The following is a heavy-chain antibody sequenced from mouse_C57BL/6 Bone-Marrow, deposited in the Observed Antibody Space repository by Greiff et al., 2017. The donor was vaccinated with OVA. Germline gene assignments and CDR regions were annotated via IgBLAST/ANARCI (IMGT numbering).Heavy chain of an antibody. J-gene: IGHJ4*01. D-gene: IGHD2-3*01. V-gene: IGHV1-22*01. CDR3: AREGMVRSYAMDY. CDR2: INPNNGGT. CDR1: GYTFTDYN. Sequence: EVQLQQSGPELVKPGASVKMSCKASGYTFTDYNMHWVKQSHGKSLEWIGYINPNNGGTSYNQKFKGKATLTVNKSSSTAYMELRSLTSEDSAAYYCAREGMVRSYAMDYWGQGTSVTVSS.